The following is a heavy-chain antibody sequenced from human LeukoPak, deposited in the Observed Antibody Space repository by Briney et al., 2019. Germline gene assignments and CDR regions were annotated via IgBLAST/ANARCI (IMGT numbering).Heavy chain of an antibody. CDR1: GFTFSSYG. CDR2: IRYDGSNK. J-gene: IGHJ4*02. CDR3: AKDSVVGVVPAARGYFDY. D-gene: IGHD2-2*01. Sequence: PGGFLRLSCAASGFTFSSYGMHWVRQAPGKGLEWVAFIRYDGSNKYYADSVKGRFTISRDNSKNTLYLQMNSLRAEDTAVYYCAKDSVVGVVPAARGYFDYWGQGTLVTVSS. V-gene: IGHV3-30*02.